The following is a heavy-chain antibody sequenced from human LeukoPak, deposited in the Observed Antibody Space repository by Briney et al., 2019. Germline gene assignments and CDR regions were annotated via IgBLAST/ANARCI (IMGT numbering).Heavy chain of an antibody. D-gene: IGHD2-15*01. V-gene: IGHV1-18*01. CDR3: ARAGLYCSGGSCFSDY. CDR2: ISAYNGNT. J-gene: IGHJ4*02. CDR1: GYTFTSYG. Sequence: ASVKVSCKASGYTFTSYGISWVRQAPGQGLEWMGWISAYNGNTNYAQKLQGRVTMTTDTSTSTAYMELRSLRSDDTAVYYCARAGLYCSGGSCFSDYWGQGTLVTVSS.